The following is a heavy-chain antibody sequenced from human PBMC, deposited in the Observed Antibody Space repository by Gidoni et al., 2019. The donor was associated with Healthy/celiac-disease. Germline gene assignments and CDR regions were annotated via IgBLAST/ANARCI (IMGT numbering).Heavy chain of an antibody. CDR3: ARHSAARSYYYYYGMDV. J-gene: IGHJ6*02. V-gene: IGHV5-51*01. CDR1: GYSFNTYW. Sequence: EVQLVQSGAEVKKPGESLKISCMGPGYSFNTYWIGWVRQMPGKGLEWMEIIYPGDSDTRYSPSFQGQVTISADKSISTAYLQWSSLKASDTAMYYCARHSAARSYYYYYGMDVWGQGTTVTVSS. CDR2: IYPGDSDT. D-gene: IGHD6-6*01.